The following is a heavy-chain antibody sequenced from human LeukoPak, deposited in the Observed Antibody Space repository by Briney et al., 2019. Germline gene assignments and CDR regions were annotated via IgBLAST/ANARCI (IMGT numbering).Heavy chain of an antibody. J-gene: IGHJ4*02. Sequence: SETLSLTCTVSGGSISSGDYYWSWIRQPPGKGLEWIGYIYYSGSTYYNPSLESRVTISVDTSKNQFSLKLSSVTAADTAVYYCARARSGYAGSIFDYWGQGTLVTVSS. D-gene: IGHD5-12*01. V-gene: IGHV4-30-4*01. CDR3: ARARSGYAGSIFDY. CDR2: IYYSGST. CDR1: GGSISSGDYY.